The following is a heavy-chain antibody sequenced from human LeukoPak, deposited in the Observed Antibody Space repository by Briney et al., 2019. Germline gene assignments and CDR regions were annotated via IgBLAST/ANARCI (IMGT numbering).Heavy chain of an antibody. J-gene: IGHJ4*02. CDR3: AREKSSSGWTRTNYYFDY. V-gene: IGHV3-66*01. Sequence: AGGSLRLSCAASGFTVSSNYMSWVRQAPGKGLEWVSVIYSGGSTYYADSVKGRFTISRDNSKNTLYLQMNSLRAEDTAVYYCAREKSSSGWTRTNYYFDYWGQGTLVTVSS. D-gene: IGHD6-19*01. CDR1: GFTVSSNY. CDR2: IYSGGST.